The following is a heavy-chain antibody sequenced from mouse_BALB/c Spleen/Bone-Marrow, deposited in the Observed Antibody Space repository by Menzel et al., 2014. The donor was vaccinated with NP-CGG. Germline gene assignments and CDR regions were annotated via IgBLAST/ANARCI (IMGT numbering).Heavy chain of an antibody. V-gene: IGHV2-6-4*01. D-gene: IGHD1-1*01. CDR1: GFSLSRYN. CDR2: IWNGGST. J-gene: IGHJ2*01. CDR3: ARNYYGIPYYFDY. Sequence: VQGVESGPGLVAPSQSLSITCTVSGFSLSRYNVHWVRQPPGKGLEWLGMIWNGGSTDYNSALKSRLSISKDNSKSQVFLKMNSLQTDDTAMYYCARNYYGIPYYFDYGGQGTTLTGSS.